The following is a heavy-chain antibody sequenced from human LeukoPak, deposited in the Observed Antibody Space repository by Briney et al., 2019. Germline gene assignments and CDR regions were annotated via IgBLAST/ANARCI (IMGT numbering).Heavy chain of an antibody. J-gene: IGHJ6*03. CDR3: ARDVSSSRGPYYYYYYMDV. Sequence: PGGSLRLSCAASGFTFSSYAMHWVRQAPGKGLEWVAVISYDGSNKYYADSVKGRFTISRDNSKNTLYLQMNSLRAEDTAVYYCARDVSSSRGPYYYYYYMDVWGKGPRSPSP. CDR1: GFTFSSYA. CDR2: ISYDGSNK. V-gene: IGHV3-30-3*01. D-gene: IGHD6-13*01.